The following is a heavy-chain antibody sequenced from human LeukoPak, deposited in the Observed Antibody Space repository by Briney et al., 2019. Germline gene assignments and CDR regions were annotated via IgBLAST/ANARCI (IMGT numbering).Heavy chain of an antibody. D-gene: IGHD2-2*02. Sequence: ASVKVSCKASGYTFTNYGISWVRQAPGQGLEWMGWISAYSGNTNYAQKLQGRVTMTTDTSTSTAYMELRSLRSDDTAVYYCAREREYCSSTSCYTGLFDPWGQGTLVTVSS. V-gene: IGHV1-18*01. CDR3: AREREYCSSTSCYTGLFDP. CDR1: GYTFTNYG. J-gene: IGHJ5*02. CDR2: ISAYSGNT.